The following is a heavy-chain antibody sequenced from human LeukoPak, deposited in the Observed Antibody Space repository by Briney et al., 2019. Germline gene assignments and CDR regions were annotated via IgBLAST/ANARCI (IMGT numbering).Heavy chain of an antibody. Sequence: GGSLRLSCAASGFTFSSYAMSWVRQAPGKGLEWVSAISGSGGSTYYADSVKGRFTISRDNSENTLYLQMNSLRAEDTAVYYCAKGGSIAVAGTPLYYWGQGTLVTVSS. CDR3: AKGGSIAVAGTPLYY. V-gene: IGHV3-23*01. CDR1: GFTFSSYA. CDR2: ISGSGGST. D-gene: IGHD6-19*01. J-gene: IGHJ4*02.